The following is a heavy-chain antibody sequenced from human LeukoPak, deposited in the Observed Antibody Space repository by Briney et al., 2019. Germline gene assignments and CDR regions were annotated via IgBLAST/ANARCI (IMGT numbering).Heavy chain of an antibody. V-gene: IGHV3-23*01. Sequence: GGSLRLSCAASGFSFSIYAMTWVRQAPGKGPEWVSGISASGGSTNYADSVKGRFTISRDNSKNTVYLQISSLRDEDTAVYYCAKESTYSSSWYYFDYWGQGTLVTVSS. CDR2: ISASGGST. CDR3: AKESTYSSSWYYFDY. D-gene: IGHD6-13*01. J-gene: IGHJ4*02. CDR1: GFSFSIYA.